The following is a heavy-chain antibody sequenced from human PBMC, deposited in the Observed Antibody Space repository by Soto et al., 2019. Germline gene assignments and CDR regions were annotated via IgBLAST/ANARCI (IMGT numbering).Heavy chain of an antibody. Sequence: QPHLVESGGGVVQPGRSLRLSCAASGFTFSHYAMHWVRQPPGKGLEWVALISYDGDNQYFTDSVRGRFTISRDNSKTAVYLEMNNMRLDDSATYYCVRPHSDSSKAFDLWGQGTLVTVSS. J-gene: IGHJ5*02. CDR1: GFTFSHYA. CDR2: ISYDGDNQ. D-gene: IGHD3-22*01. V-gene: IGHV3-30-3*01. CDR3: VRPHSDSSKAFDL.